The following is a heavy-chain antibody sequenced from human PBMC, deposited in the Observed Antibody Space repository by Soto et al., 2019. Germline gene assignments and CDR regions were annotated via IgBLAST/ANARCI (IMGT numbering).Heavy chain of an antibody. D-gene: IGHD1-26*01. CDR1: GFTFSSYS. J-gene: IGHJ6*02. Sequence: GGSLRLSCAASGFTFSSYSMNWVRQAPGKGLEWVSYISSSSTIYYADSVKGRFTISRDNAKNSLYLQMNSLRDEDTAVYYCARANTSGSYYYYYGMDVWGQGTTVTVSS. V-gene: IGHV3-48*02. CDR3: ARANTSGSYYYYYGMDV. CDR2: ISSSSTI.